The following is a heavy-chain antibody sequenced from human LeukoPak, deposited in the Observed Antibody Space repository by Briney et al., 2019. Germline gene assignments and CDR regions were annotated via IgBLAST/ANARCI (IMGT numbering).Heavy chain of an antibody. CDR2: INPNSGGT. Sequence: GASVKVSCKASGYTFTDYYMHWVRQAPGQGLEWMGWINPNSGGTNYAQKFQGRVTITADESTSTAYMELSSLRSEDTAVYYCARVDGGSSPYWGQGTLVTVSS. CDR1: GYTFTDYY. CDR3: ARVDGGSSPY. J-gene: IGHJ4*02. V-gene: IGHV1-2*02. D-gene: IGHD1-26*01.